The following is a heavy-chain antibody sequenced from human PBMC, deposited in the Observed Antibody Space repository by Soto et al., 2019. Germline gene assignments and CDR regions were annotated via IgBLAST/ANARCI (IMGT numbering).Heavy chain of an antibody. CDR2: ISSSGSTI. V-gene: IGHV3-48*03. J-gene: IGHJ4*02. CDR3: ARDRKLLSGAYFDY. CDR1: GFTFSRYE. Sequence: PGGSLRLSCAASGFTFSRYEMNWVRQAPGKGLEWVSYISSSGSTIYYADSVKGRFTISRDNAKTSLYLQMNSLRAEDTAVYYCARDRKLLSGAYFDYWGQGTLVTVSS. D-gene: IGHD2-15*01.